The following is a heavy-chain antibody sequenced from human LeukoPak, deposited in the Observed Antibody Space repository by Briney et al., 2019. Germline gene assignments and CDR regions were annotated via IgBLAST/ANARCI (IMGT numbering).Heavy chain of an antibody. J-gene: IGHJ4*02. V-gene: IGHV5-51*01. CDR1: GYRFTAYW. D-gene: IGHD1-26*01. Sequence: GESLKISCKASGYRFTAYWIGWVRQMPGKGLEWMGVIYPADSDTTYSPSFQGQVTISADKSNNIAYLGWDSLKASDSATYYCARRTGSGTYYSLFFDYWGQGALVTVSS. CDR2: IYPADSDT. CDR3: ARRTGSGTYYSLFFDY.